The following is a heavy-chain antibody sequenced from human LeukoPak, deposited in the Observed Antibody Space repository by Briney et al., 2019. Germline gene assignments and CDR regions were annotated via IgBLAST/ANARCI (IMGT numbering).Heavy chain of an antibody. V-gene: IGHV3-23*01. D-gene: IGHD3-16*02. J-gene: IGHJ5*02. Sequence: GGSLRLSCAASGFTFSSCAMSWVRQAPGKGLEWVSAISGSGGSTYYADSVKGRFTISRDNSKNTLYLQMNSLRAEDTAVYYCAKEYYDYVWGSYRYRPSFDPWGQGTLVTVSS. CDR1: GFTFSSCA. CDR3: AKEYYDYVWGSYRYRPSFDP. CDR2: ISGSGGST.